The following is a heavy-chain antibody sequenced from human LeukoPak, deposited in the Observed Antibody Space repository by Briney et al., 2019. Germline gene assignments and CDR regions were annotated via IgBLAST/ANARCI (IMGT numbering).Heavy chain of an antibody. CDR3: ARVSLAVAGPNTPPHFDY. CDR2: IYYSGST. Sequence: SETLSLTCTVSGGSISSYYWSWIRQPPGKGLEWIGYIYYSGSTNYNPSLKSRVTISVDTSKNQFSLKLSSVTAADTAVYYCARVSLAVAGPNTPPHFDYWGQGTLVTVSS. D-gene: IGHD6-19*01. J-gene: IGHJ4*02. V-gene: IGHV4-59*01. CDR1: GGSISSYY.